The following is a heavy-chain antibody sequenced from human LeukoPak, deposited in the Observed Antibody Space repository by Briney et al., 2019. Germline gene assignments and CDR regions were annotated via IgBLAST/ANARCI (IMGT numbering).Heavy chain of an antibody. V-gene: IGHV1-18*04. CDR3: ARDMEYSGYEHFDY. D-gene: IGHD5-12*01. J-gene: IGHJ4*02. CDR2: ISPYNGNT. CDR1: GYTFTSYG. Sequence: GASVKVSCKASGYTFTSYGISWVRQAPGQGLEWMGWISPYNGNTNYAQKLQGRVTMTTDTSTSTAYMELRSLRSDDTAVYYCARDMEYSGYEHFDYWGQGTLVTVSS.